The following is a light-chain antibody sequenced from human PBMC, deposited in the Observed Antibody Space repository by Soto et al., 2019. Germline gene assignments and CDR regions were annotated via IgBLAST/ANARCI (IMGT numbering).Light chain of an antibody. CDR2: GAS. CDR3: QKYNIAPLT. Sequence: EIVLTQSPATLSVSPGERATLSCRASQNVRSNLAWYQQKPGQAPRLLIYGASTRATGIPARFSGSGSGTEFTLTISSLQSEDVTTYYCQKYNIAPLTFCGRSNADI. V-gene: IGKV3-15*01. CDR1: QNVRSN. J-gene: IGKJ4*01.